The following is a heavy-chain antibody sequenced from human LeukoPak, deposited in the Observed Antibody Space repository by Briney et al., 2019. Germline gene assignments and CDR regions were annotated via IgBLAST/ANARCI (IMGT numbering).Heavy chain of an antibody. J-gene: IGHJ5*02. CDR1: GGTFSSYA. V-gene: IGHV1-69*05. CDR3: AIIAGNWFDP. CDR2: NIPIFGTA. D-gene: IGHD6-13*01. Sequence: GASVKVSCKASGGTFSSYAISWVRQAPGQGLEWMGGNIPIFGTANYAQKFQGRVTITTDESTSTAYMELSSLRSEDTAVYYCAIIAGNWFDPWGQGTLVTVSS.